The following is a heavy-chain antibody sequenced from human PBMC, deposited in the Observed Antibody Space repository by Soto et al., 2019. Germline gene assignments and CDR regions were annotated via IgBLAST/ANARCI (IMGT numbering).Heavy chain of an antibody. D-gene: IGHD6-6*01. CDR1: GGSISSDY. J-gene: IGHJ4*02. Sequence: SETLSLTCTVSGGSISSDYWSWVRQPPGKGLEWSGYIYYSGSTNYNPSLESRVTIALDPSKNNFSLKLRSLTTADTAVYFCARVGGVAARTFSYWGQGTLVTVSS. CDR2: IYYSGST. CDR3: ARVGGVAARTFSY. V-gene: IGHV4-59*01.